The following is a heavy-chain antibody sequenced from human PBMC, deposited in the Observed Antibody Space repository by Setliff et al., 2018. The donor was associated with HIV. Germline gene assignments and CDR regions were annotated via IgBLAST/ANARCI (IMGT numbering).Heavy chain of an antibody. CDR3: VREGAGSGSYYLDF. J-gene: IGHJ4*02. CDR1: GDSLNSGDYY. D-gene: IGHD3-10*01. CDR2: IFYSGDS. V-gene: IGHV4-30-4*01. Sequence: PSETLSLTCTVSGDSLNSGDYYWGWIRQSPGKGLEWIGYIFYSGDSYYNPSLKSRLTMSIDTSNNQFSLKLNSVTAADTALYFSVREGAGSGSYYLDFWGQGILVTVS.